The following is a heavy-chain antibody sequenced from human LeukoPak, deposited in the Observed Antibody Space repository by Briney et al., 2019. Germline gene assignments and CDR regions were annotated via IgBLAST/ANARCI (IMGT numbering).Heavy chain of an antibody. V-gene: IGHV3-9*01. D-gene: IGHD3-10*01. CDR2: ISWNSGSI. J-gene: IGHJ4*02. CDR3: AKAPTYGSGSYYQYFDY. Sequence: GGSLRLSCAASGFTFSDYALSWVRQAPGKGLEWVSGISWNSGSIGYADSVKGRFTISRDNAKDSLYLQMNSLRAEDTALYYCAKAPTYGSGSYYQYFDYWGQGTLVTVSS. CDR1: GFTFSDYA.